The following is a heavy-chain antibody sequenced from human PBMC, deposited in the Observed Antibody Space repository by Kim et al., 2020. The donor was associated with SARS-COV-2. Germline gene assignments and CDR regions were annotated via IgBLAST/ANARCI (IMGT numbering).Heavy chain of an antibody. CDR3: ARGGEVIRFLEWLEFAEYFHH. Sequence: ASVKVSCKASGYTFTSYGISWVRQAPGQGLEWMGWISAYNGNTNYAQKLQGRVTMTTDTSTSTAYMELGSLRSDDTAVYYCARGGEVIRFLEWLEFAEYFHHWGQGTLVPVSS. J-gene: IGHJ1*01. D-gene: IGHD3-3*01. CDR2: ISAYNGNT. V-gene: IGHV1-18*01. CDR1: GYTFTSYG.